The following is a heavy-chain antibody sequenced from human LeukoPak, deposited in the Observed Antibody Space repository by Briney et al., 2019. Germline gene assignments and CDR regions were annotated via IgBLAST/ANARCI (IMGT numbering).Heavy chain of an antibody. V-gene: IGHV3-66*01. J-gene: IGHJ4*02. CDR1: Y. Sequence: YVSWVRQAPGKGLEWASTIYSGGSTHYADSVQGRFTISRDNSKNTXYLQMNSLRAEDTAVYYCAXGXHDYWGXGXLVTVSS. CDR2: IYSGGST. CDR3: AXGXHDY.